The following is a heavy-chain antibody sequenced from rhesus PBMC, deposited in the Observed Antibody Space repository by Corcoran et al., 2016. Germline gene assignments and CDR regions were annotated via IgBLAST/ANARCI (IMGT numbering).Heavy chain of an antibody. CDR2: IASSGST. J-gene: IGHJ6*01. D-gene: IGHD2-21*01. CDR1: AGSLSSSY. CDR3: ARHPVLDYYGVDS. Sequence: QVQLPESGPGLVKPSETLSLPCAVSAGSLSSSYWRWIRQAPGKGLEWIGRIASSGSTNYNPALKSRVTLAGDTSKNQVYLKLSSVTAADTAVYYCARHPVLDYYGVDSWAKGSSSPSPQ. V-gene: IGHV4S11*01.